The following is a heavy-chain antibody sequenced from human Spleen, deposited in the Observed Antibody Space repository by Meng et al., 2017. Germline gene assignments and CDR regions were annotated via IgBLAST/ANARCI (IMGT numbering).Heavy chain of an antibody. CDR2: MYYNGSP. CDR3: ARGPTTMAHDFDY. CDR1: GGSISGYH. Sequence: GSLRLSCTVSGGSISGYHWSWIRQPPGKGLECIGYMYYNGSPTYNPSLKSRVTISVDTSKNQFSLKLSSVTAADSAVYYCARGPTTMAHDFDYWGQGTLVTVSS. J-gene: IGHJ4*02. D-gene: IGHD4-11*01. V-gene: IGHV4-59*01.